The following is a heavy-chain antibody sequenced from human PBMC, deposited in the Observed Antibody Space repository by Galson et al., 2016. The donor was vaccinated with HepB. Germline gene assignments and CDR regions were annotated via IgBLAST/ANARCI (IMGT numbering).Heavy chain of an antibody. V-gene: IGHV1-69*13. CDR1: GGTFSNYA. CDR2: IIPIFGTA. CDR3: AQRRTTVTTLFYYYGMDV. J-gene: IGHJ6*02. Sequence: SVKVSCKASGGTFSNYAISWVRQAPGQGLEWMGGIIPIFGTANYAQKFQGRVTITADESTSTAYMELSSLRSEDRAGYYCAQRRTTVTTLFYYYGMDVWGQGTTVTVSS. D-gene: IGHD4-17*01.